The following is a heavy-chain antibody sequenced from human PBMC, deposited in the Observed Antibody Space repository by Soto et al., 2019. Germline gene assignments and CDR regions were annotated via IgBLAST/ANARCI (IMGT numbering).Heavy chain of an antibody. Sequence: ESVTMFCKIAGKAFTSFWVVLVRQMPGRGLEWMGNIYPGDSDTRYTPPFQGQVTISADKSTNTAYLQWHSLQASDTALYYCAKQDARGALEIWGQGTKVTVSS. CDR3: AKQDARGALEI. CDR2: IYPGDSDT. CDR1: GKAFTSFW. V-gene: IGHV5-51*01. J-gene: IGHJ3*02. D-gene: IGHD2-8*01.